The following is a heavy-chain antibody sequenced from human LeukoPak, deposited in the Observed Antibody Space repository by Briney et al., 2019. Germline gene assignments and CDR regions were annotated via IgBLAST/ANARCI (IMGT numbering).Heavy chain of an antibody. CDR3: ASLSYSSSWFFDY. CDR1: GGSISSGDYY. Sequence: SETLSLTCTVSGGSISSGDYYWSWIRQPPGKGLEWIGYIYYSGSTYYNPSLKSRVTISVDTSKNQFSLKLSSVTAADTAVYYCASLSYSSSWFFDYWGQGTLVTVSS. J-gene: IGHJ4*02. D-gene: IGHD6-13*01. V-gene: IGHV4-30-4*01. CDR2: IYYSGST.